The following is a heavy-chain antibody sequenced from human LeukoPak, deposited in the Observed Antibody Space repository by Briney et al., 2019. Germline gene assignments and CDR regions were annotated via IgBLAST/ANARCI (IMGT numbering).Heavy chain of an antibody. V-gene: IGHV3-7*01. D-gene: IGHD2-2*01. Sequence: GGSLRLSCAASGFTFSTYWMSWVRQAPGKGLEWVANVKLDGSEKYYVDSVRGRFTISRDNAKNSLYLQMNSLRAEDTAAYYCARDLHDSYCSSTSCYGYFQHWGQGTLVTVSS. CDR1: GFTFSTYW. CDR2: VKLDGSEK. J-gene: IGHJ1*01. CDR3: ARDLHDSYCSSTSCYGYFQH.